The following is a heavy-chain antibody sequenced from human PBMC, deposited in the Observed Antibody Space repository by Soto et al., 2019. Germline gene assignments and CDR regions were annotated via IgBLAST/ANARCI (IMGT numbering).Heavy chain of an antibody. CDR1: GFTFSSYA. V-gene: IGHV3-23*01. CDR3: AKGGRGYSSGWYYFDY. Sequence: EVQVLESGGGLVQPGGSLRLSCAASGFTFSSYAMSWVRQAPGKGLEWVSAISGSGGSTYYADSMKGRFTISRDNSKNTLYLQMISLRAEDTAVYYCAKGGRGYSSGWYYFDYWGQGTLVTVSS. CDR2: ISGSGGST. J-gene: IGHJ4*02. D-gene: IGHD6-19*01.